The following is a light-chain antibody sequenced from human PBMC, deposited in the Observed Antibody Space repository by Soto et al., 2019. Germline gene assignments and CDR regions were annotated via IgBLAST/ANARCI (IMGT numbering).Light chain of an antibody. CDR1: QNVLSD. CDR2: GAT. V-gene: IGKV3-15*01. J-gene: IGKJ3*01. Sequence: EILLTQSPATLSVSPGETATLSCRASQNVLSDLAWYQQKPGQAPRLLVYGATTRATDAPAKFRGSGSGTEFSLTISSLQSEDFATYYCQQYHNYPNTFGPGTKVHI. CDR3: QQYHNYPNT.